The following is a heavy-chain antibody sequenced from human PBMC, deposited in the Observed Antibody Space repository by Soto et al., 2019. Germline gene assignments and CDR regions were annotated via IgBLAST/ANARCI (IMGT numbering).Heavy chain of an antibody. V-gene: IGHV1-46*01. CDR1: GYTLTSYY. CDR2: INPSGGST. J-gene: IGHJ6*02. D-gene: IGHD3-3*01. Sequence: GASVKVSCKASGYTLTSYYMHWVRQAPGQGLEWMGIINPSGGSTSYAQKFQGRVTMTRDTSTGTVYMELSSLRSEDTAVYYCARGLLRFLEWLPARASYYYGMDVWSQGTTVTVSS. CDR3: ARGLLRFLEWLPARASYYYGMDV.